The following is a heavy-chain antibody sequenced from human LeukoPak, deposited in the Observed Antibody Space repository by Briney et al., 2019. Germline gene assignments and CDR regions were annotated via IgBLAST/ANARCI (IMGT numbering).Heavy chain of an antibody. V-gene: IGHV4-59*01. J-gene: IGHJ5*02. CDR1: GGSISSYY. D-gene: IGHD3-3*01. Sequence: SETLSLTCTVSGGSISSYYWSWIRQPPGKGLEWIGYIYYSGSTNYNPSLRSRVTISVDTSKNEFSLKLSSVTAADTAVYYCARSPTYDFWSGYYYFDPWGQGTLVTVSS. CDR3: ARSPTYDFWSGYYYFDP. CDR2: IYYSGST.